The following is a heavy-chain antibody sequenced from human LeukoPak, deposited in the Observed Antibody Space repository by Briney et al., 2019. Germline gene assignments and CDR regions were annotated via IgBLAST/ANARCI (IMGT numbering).Heavy chain of an antibody. CDR3: ATYHRRIVVVPTAIEAYFDY. D-gene: IGHD2-2*02. Sequence: GGSLRLSCAASGFPFRNFWMSWVRQAPGKGLEWVASMKQDGSENYYLDSVKGRFTVSRDDAKSSLYLQMNSLRVEDTAVYYCATYHRRIVVVPTAIEAYFDYWGQGTLVTVSS. J-gene: IGHJ4*02. V-gene: IGHV3-7*01. CDR1: GFPFRNFW. CDR2: MKQDGSEN.